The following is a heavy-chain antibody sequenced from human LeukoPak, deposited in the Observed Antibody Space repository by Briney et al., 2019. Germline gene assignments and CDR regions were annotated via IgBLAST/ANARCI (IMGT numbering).Heavy chain of an antibody. D-gene: IGHD4-11*01. Sequence: ASVKVSCKASGYTFSGHYLHWVRQAPGQGLEWMGRINPNSGGTNYAQKFQGRVTMTRDTSISTAYMELSRLRSDDTAVYYCARSRYSKFDFDYWGQGTLVTVSS. V-gene: IGHV1-2*06. J-gene: IGHJ4*02. CDR2: INPNSGGT. CDR1: GYTFSGHY. CDR3: ARSRYSKFDFDY.